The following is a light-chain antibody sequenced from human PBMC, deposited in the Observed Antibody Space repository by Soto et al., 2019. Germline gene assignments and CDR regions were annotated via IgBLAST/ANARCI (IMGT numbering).Light chain of an antibody. Sequence: EIVLTQSPGTLSLSPGERATLSCRASQSVSSSYLTWHQQKPGQAPRLLIYGASSRATGIPDRFSGSGSGTDFTLTISSLEPEDSAVYYCQQYSNWPPFTFGPGTKVDIK. CDR3: QQYSNWPPFT. CDR2: GAS. J-gene: IGKJ3*01. V-gene: IGKV3-20*01. CDR1: QSVSSSY.